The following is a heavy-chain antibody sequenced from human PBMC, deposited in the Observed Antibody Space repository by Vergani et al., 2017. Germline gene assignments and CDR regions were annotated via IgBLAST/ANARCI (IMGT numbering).Heavy chain of an antibody. J-gene: IGHJ5*02. V-gene: IGHV1-46*01. D-gene: IGHD2-2*01. Sequence: QVQVVQSGAEVKKSGASVKVSCKTSGYTFSNYYMHWVRQAPGQGLEWMGIINPSGGHTNYAQKFQGRVTMTRDTSTSTVYMELSSLRSEDTAIYYCARMGHCITTNCYDHPSWGQGTLVTVSS. CDR1: GYTFSNYY. CDR2: INPSGGHT. CDR3: ARMGHCITTNCYDHPS.